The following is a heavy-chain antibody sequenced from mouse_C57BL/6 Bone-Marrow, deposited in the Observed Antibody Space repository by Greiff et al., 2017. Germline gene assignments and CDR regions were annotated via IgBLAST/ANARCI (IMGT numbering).Heavy chain of an antibody. D-gene: IGHD1-1*01. Sequence: EVKVEESGGGLVKPGGSLKLSCAASGFTFSSYTMSWVRQTPEKRLEWVATISGGGGNTYYPDSVKGRFTISRDNAKNTLYLQMSSLRSEDTALYYCASSYYYGSSYYFDYWGQGTTLTVSS. J-gene: IGHJ2*01. CDR3: ASSYYYGSSYYFDY. V-gene: IGHV5-9*01. CDR1: GFTFSSYT. CDR2: ISGGGGNT.